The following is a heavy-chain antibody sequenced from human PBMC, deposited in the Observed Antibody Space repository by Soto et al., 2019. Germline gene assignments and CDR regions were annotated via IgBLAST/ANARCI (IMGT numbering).Heavy chain of an antibody. CDR2: ISYDGRNQ. V-gene: IGHV3-30*04. CDR1: GFTFSRYA. Sequence: QVQLVESGGGVVQPGRSLRLSCAASGFTFSRYAMHWVRQAPGKGLEWVAVISYDGRNQYYADSVKGRFTISRDNSKNTLFLKMSSLRAEDTAVDYCAGDNRGSNAYHYYYGMDVWGQGTTVTVSS. D-gene: IGHD3-16*01. CDR3: AGDNRGSNAYHYYYGMDV. J-gene: IGHJ6*02.